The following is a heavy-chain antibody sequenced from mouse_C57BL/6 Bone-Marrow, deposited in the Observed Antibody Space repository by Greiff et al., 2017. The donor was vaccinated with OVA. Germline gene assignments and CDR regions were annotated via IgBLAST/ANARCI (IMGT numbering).Heavy chain of an antibody. CDR1: GYTFTSYW. Sequence: QVQLQQPGAELVKPGASVKLSCKASGYTFTSYWMHWVKQRPGQGLEWIGMIHPNSGSTNYNEKFKSKATLTVDKSSSTAYMQLSSLTSEDSAVYYCAREGLYYDYPWFAYWGQGTLVTVSA. V-gene: IGHV1-64*01. J-gene: IGHJ3*01. CDR3: AREGLYYDYPWFAY. D-gene: IGHD2-4*01. CDR2: IHPNSGST.